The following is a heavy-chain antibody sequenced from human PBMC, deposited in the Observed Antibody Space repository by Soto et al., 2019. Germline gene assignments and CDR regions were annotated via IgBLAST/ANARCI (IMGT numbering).Heavy chain of an antibody. D-gene: IGHD1-7*01. Sequence: PSETLSLTCTVSGGSISSYYWSWIRQPPGKGLEWIGYIYYSGSTNYNPSLKSRVTISVDTSKNQFSLKLSSVTAADTAVYYCAREGLTGTIGLYYYYGMDVWGQGTTVPGSS. CDR2: IYYSGST. CDR3: AREGLTGTIGLYYYYGMDV. V-gene: IGHV4-59*01. J-gene: IGHJ6*02. CDR1: GGSISSYY.